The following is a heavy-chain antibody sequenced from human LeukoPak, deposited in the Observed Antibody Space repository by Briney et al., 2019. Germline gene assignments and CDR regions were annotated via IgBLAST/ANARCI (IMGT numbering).Heavy chain of an antibody. J-gene: IGHJ4*02. CDR2: INHSGST. CDR1: GGSFSGYY. V-gene: IGHV4-34*01. Sequence: PSETLSLTCAVYGGSFSGYYWSWIRQPPGKGLEWIGEINHSGSTNYNPSLKNRVTISVDTSKNQFSLKLSSVTAADTAVYYCARGGDHSSLDYWGQGTLVTVSS. CDR3: ARGGDHSSLDY. D-gene: IGHD6-19*01.